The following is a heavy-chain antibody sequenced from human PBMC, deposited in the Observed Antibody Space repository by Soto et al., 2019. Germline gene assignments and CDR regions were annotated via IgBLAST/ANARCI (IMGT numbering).Heavy chain of an antibody. V-gene: IGHV3-21*01. CDR2: ISSSSSYI. D-gene: IGHD3-22*01. J-gene: IGHJ4*02. CDR3: ARDSYYYDSSGYYLLDY. CDR1: GFTFSSYS. Sequence: NPGGSLRLSCSASGFTFSSYSMNWVRQAPGKGLEWVSSISSSSSYIYYADSVKGRFTISRDNAKNSLYLQMNSLRAEDTAVYYCARDSYYYDSSGYYLLDYWGQGTLVTVSS.